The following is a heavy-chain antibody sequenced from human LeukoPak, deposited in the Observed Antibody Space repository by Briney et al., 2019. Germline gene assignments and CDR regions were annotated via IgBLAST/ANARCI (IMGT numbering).Heavy chain of an antibody. V-gene: IGHV3-23*01. Sequence: GGSLRLSCAASGFTFSSYAMSWVRQAPGKGLEWVSAISGSGGRTYYADSVKGRFTISRDNSKNTLYLQMNSLRAEDTAVYYCARHIVVVIAPYDYWGQGTLVTVSS. CDR2: ISGSGGRT. J-gene: IGHJ4*02. D-gene: IGHD2-21*01. CDR3: ARHIVVVIAPYDY. CDR1: GFTFSSYA.